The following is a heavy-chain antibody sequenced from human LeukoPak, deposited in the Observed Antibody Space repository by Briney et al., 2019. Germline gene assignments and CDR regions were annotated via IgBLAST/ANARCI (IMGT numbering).Heavy chain of an antibody. CDR1: GFTFTSSA. D-gene: IGHD2-8*01. Sequence: GASVKVSCKASGFTFTSSAVQWVRQARGKRLEWIGWIVVGSGNTNYAQKFQERVTITRDMSTSTTYMELSSLRSEDTAVYYCARGGNEDWFDPWGQGTLVTVSS. CDR2: IVVGSGNT. V-gene: IGHV1-58*01. J-gene: IGHJ5*02. CDR3: ARGGNEDWFDP.